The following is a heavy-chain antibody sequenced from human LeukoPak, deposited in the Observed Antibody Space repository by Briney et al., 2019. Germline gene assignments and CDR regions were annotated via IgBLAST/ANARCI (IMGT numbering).Heavy chain of an antibody. CDR2: IYYSGST. CDR1: GGSISSGGYY. D-gene: IGHD3-22*01. Sequence: SETLSLTCTVSGGSISSGGYYWSWIRQHPGKGLEWIGYIYYSGSTYYNPSLKSRVTISVDTSENQFSLKLSSVTAADTAVYYCARGLYYYDSSGYWNWFDLWGQGTLVTVSS. J-gene: IGHJ5*02. CDR3: ARGLYYYDSSGYWNWFDL. V-gene: IGHV4-31*03.